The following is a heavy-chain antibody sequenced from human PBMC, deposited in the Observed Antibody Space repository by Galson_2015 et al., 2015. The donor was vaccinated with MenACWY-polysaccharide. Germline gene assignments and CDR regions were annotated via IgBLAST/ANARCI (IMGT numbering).Heavy chain of an antibody. CDR3: TKAEKNYYFGSGSYLYY. CDR2: ISYDGRNE. Sequence: SLRLFCAASGFTLSSYGMHWVRQAPGKGLEWVAVISYDGRNEYYADSVKGRFTISRDNSKNTLYLQMNSLRAEDTAVYYCTKAEKNYYFGSGSYLYYWGQGTLVTVSS. D-gene: IGHD3-10*01. V-gene: IGHV3-30*18. CDR1: GFTLSSYG. J-gene: IGHJ4*02.